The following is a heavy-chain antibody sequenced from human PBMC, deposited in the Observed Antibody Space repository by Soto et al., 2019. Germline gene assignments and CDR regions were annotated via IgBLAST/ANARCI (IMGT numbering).Heavy chain of an antibody. CDR2: IYNTVTS. CDR3: ARGFYGSGGPDL. Sequence: QVQLQESGPRLVRPSQTLSLTCTISHGSFNSGGFYWGWIRQSPGRGLEWIGHIYNTVTSRYSLPLRSRLTMSIDTSANHFSLSLSSVTAADTAIYYCARGFYGSGGPDLWGPGALVTVSS. J-gene: IGHJ5*02. CDR1: HGSFNSGGFY. V-gene: IGHV4-31*03. D-gene: IGHD3-10*01.